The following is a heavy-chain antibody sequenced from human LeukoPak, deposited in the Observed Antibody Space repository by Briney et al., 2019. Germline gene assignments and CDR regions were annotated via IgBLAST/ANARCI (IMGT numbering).Heavy chain of an antibody. CDR3: AKDAYSSGWYEGYFDY. J-gene: IGHJ4*02. CDR2: ISSSGSGDNT. CDR1: GVTLSTYA. V-gene: IGHV3-23*01. D-gene: IGHD6-19*01. Sequence: PGGSLRLSCVASGVTLSTYAMSWARQAPGKGLEWVSGISSSGSGDNTYYADSVKGRFTISRDNAKNSLYLQMNSLRAEDTALYYCAKDAYSSGWYEGYFDYWGQGTLVTVSS.